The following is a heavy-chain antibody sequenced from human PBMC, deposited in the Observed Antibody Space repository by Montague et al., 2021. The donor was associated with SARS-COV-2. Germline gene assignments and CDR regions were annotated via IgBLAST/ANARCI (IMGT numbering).Heavy chain of an antibody. Sequence: SETLSLTCTVSGGSTASHYWNWIRHSPGKRPEWIGYVYYNGDTKYNPSLQSRVTISIDTSENQFSLRLNAVTAADTAVYFCARGWAFDPWGRGRLVTVSS. V-gene: IGHV4-59*08. CDR1: GGSTASHY. D-gene: IGHD6-19*01. CDR2: VYYNGDT. J-gene: IGHJ3*01. CDR3: ARGWAFDP.